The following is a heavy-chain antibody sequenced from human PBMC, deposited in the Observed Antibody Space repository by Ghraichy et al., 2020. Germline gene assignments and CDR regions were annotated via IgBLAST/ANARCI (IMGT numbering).Heavy chain of an antibody. J-gene: IGHJ6*02. D-gene: IGHD4-23*01. Sequence: GGSLRLSCAGSGFTFSSYSMNWVRQSPGKGLEWLSYITSSRRFKYYADSVKGRFTISSDNARNSLYLEMNSLRDDDTAVYYCARGSTVVRFYYYDGMDVWGQGTTVTVSS. CDR3: ARGSTVVRFYYYDGMDV. V-gene: IGHV3-48*02. CDR1: GFTFSSYS. CDR2: ITSSRRFK.